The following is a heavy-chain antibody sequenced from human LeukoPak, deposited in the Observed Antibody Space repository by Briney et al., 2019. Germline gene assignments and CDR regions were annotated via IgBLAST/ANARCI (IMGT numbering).Heavy chain of an antibody. J-gene: IGHJ5*02. Sequence: SETLSLTCAVYGRSFSGYYWRWIRQPAGKGLECIGEINHSGRTNTNPSRKSGVTTSEDTPKNHFSLKLSSVNAADTAVYYCARWASSLTIFGVVARNWFDPWGQGTLVTVSS. CDR3: ARWASSLTIFGVVARNWFDP. D-gene: IGHD3-3*01. V-gene: IGHV4-34*01. CDR2: INHSGRT. CDR1: GRSFSGYY.